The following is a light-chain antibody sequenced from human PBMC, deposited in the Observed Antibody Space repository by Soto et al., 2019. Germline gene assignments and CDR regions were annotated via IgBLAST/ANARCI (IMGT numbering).Light chain of an antibody. CDR1: QTVRNSY. V-gene: IGKV3-20*01. CDR3: QQYDGSLPYT. CDR2: GVS. Sequence: EIVLTQSPGTLSLSPGERATLSCRASQTVRNSYLAWYQQKPGQAPRLLIYGVSARATGIPDRFSGSGSGTDFTITISRLEPEDVAVFYCQQYDGSLPYTFGQGTKLEIK. J-gene: IGKJ2*01.